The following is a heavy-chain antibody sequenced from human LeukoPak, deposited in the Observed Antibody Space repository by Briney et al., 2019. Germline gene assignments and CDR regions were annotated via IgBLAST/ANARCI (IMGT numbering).Heavy chain of an antibody. D-gene: IGHD1-26*01. CDR1: GGSISRYY. Sequence: SETLSLTCIVSGGSISRYYWSWIRQPPGKGLEWIGYIYYSGSTNYNPSLKSRVTISVDTSKNQFSLKLSSVTAADTAVYYCARAGESGSYGDYWGQGTLVTVSS. CDR3: ARAGESGSYGDY. CDR2: IYYSGST. V-gene: IGHV4-59*01. J-gene: IGHJ4*02.